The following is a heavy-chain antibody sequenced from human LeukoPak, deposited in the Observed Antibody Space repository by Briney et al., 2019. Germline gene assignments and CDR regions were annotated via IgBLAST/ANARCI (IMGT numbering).Heavy chain of an antibody. CDR3: ARLNPRAFNYYDSSGDY. CDR1: GGSISSSSYY. J-gene: IGHJ4*02. V-gene: IGHV4-39*01. Sequence: PSQTLSLTCTVSGGSISSSSYYWGWIRQPPGKGLEWIGSIYYSGSTYYNPSLKSRVTISVDTSKNQFSLKLSSVTAADTAVYYCARLNPRAFNYYDSSGDYWGQGTLVTVSS. CDR2: IYYSGST. D-gene: IGHD3-22*01.